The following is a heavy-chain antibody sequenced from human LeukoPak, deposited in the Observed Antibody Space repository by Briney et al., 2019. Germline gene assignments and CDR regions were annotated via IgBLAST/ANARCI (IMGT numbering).Heavy chain of an antibody. Sequence: ASVKVSCKASGYTFTVYYMHCVRQAPGQGLEWMGWINPNSGGTNYAQKFQGRVTMTRDTSISTAYTELSSLRSDDTAVYYCARCYCSTTSCYYFDLWGQGTLVTVSS. CDR2: INPNSGGT. CDR1: GYTFTVYY. D-gene: IGHD2-2*01. CDR3: ARCYCSTTSCYYFDL. V-gene: IGHV1-2*02. J-gene: IGHJ4*02.